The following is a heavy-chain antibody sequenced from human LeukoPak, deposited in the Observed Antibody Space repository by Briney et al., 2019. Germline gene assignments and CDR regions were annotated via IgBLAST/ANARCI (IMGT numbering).Heavy chain of an antibody. V-gene: IGHV4-38-2*02. CDR2: IYHSGNT. CDR1: GYSITSDNY. D-gene: IGHD3-22*01. J-gene: IGHJ4*02. CDR3: ARANPTPSYYYDSSVGYLDY. Sequence: PSETLSLTCTVSGYSITSDNYWGWIRQPPGKGLEWIGIIYHSGNTYYNPSLKSRVTISVDTSKNQFSLKLSSVTAADTAVYYCARANPTPSYYYDSSVGYLDYWGQGTLVTVSS.